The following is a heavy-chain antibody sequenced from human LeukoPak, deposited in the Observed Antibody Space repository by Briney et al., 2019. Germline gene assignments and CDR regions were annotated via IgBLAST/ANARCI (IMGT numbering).Heavy chain of an antibody. CDR1: GFTFSSYS. D-gene: IGHD2-15*01. CDR3: AQKGGTDH. CDR2: ISSSSGAI. Sequence: QPGGSLRLSCAASGFTFSSYSMNWVRQAPGKGLEWISYISSSSGAIYYADSVKGRFTISRDNAKNSLYLQMSSLRDEDTAIYYCAQKGGTDHWGQGTLVTVSS. J-gene: IGHJ4*02. V-gene: IGHV3-48*02.